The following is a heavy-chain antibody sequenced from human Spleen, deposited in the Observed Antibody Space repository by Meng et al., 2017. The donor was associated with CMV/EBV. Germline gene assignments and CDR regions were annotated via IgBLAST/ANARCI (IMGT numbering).Heavy chain of an antibody. J-gene: IGHJ5*02. Sequence: TFSDYYRSWIRQAPGKGLEWVSYISSSGSTIYYADSVKGRFTISRDNAKNSLYLQMNSLRAEDTAVYYCARSKGGYCSGGSCYSWFDPWGQGTLVTVSS. V-gene: IGHV3-11*01. D-gene: IGHD2-15*01. CDR3: ARSKGGYCSGGSCYSWFDP. CDR2: ISSSGSTI. CDR1: TFSDYY.